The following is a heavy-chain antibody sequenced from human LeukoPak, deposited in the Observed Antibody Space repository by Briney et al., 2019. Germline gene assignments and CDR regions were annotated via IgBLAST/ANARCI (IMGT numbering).Heavy chain of an antibody. D-gene: IGHD4-17*01. V-gene: IGHV3-20*04. J-gene: IGHJ2*01. CDR1: GFTFSSYT. Sequence: TGGSLRLSCAASGFTFSSYTMNWVRQAPGKGLEWVSTITWNAANTGYSDSVKGRFTISRDNAKNSLSLQMNSLSPEDTALYYCARSSTTVTTRYFDLWGRGTLVTVSS. CDR2: ITWNAANT. CDR3: ARSSTTVTTRYFDL.